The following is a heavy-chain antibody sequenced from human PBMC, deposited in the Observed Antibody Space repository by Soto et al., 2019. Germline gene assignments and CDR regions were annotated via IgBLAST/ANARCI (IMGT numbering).Heavy chain of an antibody. Sequence: QVQLVQSEAEVKKPGSSVRVSCKASGGTFSTYAISWVRQAPGQGLEWMGGINPILGTANYAQKFQGRVTITADESTSTAYMEVTSLRSEDTAVYYCARARVAGRPYYYYGMDVWGQGTTVTVSS. V-gene: IGHV1-69*01. CDR3: ARARVAGRPYYYYGMDV. J-gene: IGHJ6*02. CDR1: GGTFSTYA. CDR2: INPILGTA.